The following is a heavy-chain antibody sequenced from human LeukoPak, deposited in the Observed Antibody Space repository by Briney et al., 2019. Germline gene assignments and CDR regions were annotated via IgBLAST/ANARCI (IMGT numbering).Heavy chain of an antibody. Sequence: GGSLRLSXAASGFTFSDYYMSWIRQSPGKGLEWVSYISSGSGSTIYYADSVKGRFTISRDNAKNSLYLQMNSLRAEDTAAYYCARSWVPPFDIWGQGTMVTVSS. CDR1: GFTFSDYY. CDR2: ISSGSGSTI. J-gene: IGHJ3*02. CDR3: ARSWVPPFDI. V-gene: IGHV3-11*04. D-gene: IGHD1-1*01.